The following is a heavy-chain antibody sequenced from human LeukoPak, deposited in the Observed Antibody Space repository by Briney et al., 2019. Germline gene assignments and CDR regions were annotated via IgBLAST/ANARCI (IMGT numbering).Heavy chain of an antibody. V-gene: IGHV3-11*01. J-gene: IGHJ4*02. CDR2: ISSSGTTI. CDR1: GFTFSDYY. Sequence: PGGSLRLSCAASGFTFSDYYMSWIRQAPGKGLEWVSYISSSGTTISYTDSVKGRFTISRDNAKNSLYLQMNSLRAGDTAVYYCARDYRSTFDYWGQGTLVTVSS. D-gene: IGHD1-26*01. CDR3: ARDYRSTFDY.